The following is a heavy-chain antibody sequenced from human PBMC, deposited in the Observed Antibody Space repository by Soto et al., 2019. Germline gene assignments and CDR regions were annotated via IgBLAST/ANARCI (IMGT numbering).Heavy chain of an antibody. Sequence: SVKVSCKASGGTFSSYAISWVRQAPGQGLEWMGGIIPIFGTANYAQKFQGRVTITADKSTSTAYMELSSLRSEDTAVYYCARVEAGIAARPIYYYGMDVWGQGTTVTVS. CDR3: ARVEAGIAARPIYYYGMDV. CDR2: IIPIFGTA. CDR1: GGTFSSYA. D-gene: IGHD6-6*01. V-gene: IGHV1-69*06. J-gene: IGHJ6*02.